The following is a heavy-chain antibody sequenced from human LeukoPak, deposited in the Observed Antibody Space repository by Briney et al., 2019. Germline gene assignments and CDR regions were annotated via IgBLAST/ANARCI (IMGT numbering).Heavy chain of an antibody. CDR2: ISSSSTYM. J-gene: IGHJ6*02. D-gene: IGHD6-19*01. CDR1: GFTLSSYS. CDR3: ARAKTVAALSYFYAVDV. V-gene: IGHV3-48*02. Sequence: PAGGSLRLSCAASGFTLSSYSMNWVRQAPGKGLEWISYISSSSTYMFYSDSVKGRFTVSRDNARNSLYLQMNSLRDEDTAVHYCARAKTVAALSYFYAVDVWGQGTTITVSS.